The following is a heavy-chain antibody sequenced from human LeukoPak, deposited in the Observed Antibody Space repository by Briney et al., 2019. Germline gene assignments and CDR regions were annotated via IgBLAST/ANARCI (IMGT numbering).Heavy chain of an antibody. J-gene: IGHJ4*02. V-gene: IGHV3-48*01. CDR3: ATQGGNFDY. CDR2: ISSRSNTI. D-gene: IGHD3-16*01. CDR1: GFSLGSFG. Sequence: GGSLRLSCAASGFSLGSFGMNWVRQAPGRGLEWVSYISSRSNTIYYADSVKGRFTISRDNSKNTLYLQMNSLRAEDTAVYYCATQGGNFDYWGQGTLVTVSS.